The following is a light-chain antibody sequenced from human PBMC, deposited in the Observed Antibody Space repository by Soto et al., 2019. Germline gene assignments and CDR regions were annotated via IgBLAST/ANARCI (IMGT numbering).Light chain of an antibody. V-gene: IGLV2-14*01. J-gene: IGLJ1*01. CDR3: SSYTSSSTLYV. Sequence: QSALTQPASVSGSPGQSITISCTGTSRDVGGYNYVCWYQQHPGKAPKLTIYEVSNRPSGVSNRFSGSKSGNTASLTISGLQAEDEADYYCSSYTSSSTLYVFGTGTKVTVL. CDR2: EVS. CDR1: SRDVGGYNY.